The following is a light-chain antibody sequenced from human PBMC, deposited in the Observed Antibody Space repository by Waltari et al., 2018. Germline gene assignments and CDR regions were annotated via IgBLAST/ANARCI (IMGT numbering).Light chain of an antibody. Sequence: RLNTSGSTYVSWFQHRPGQSPRRLIYNVSNRDSGVPDRFSGSGSGTDFTLKISRVEAEDLGVYSCMQCTHWPRYTFGQGTKLDIK. V-gene: IGKV2-30*01. CDR3: MQCTHWPRYT. J-gene: IGKJ2*01. CDR1: RLNTSGSTY. CDR2: NVS.